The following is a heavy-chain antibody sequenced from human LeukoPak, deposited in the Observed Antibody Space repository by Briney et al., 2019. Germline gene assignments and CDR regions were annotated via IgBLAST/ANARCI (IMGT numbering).Heavy chain of an antibody. CDR2: IYYSGNT. V-gene: IGHV4-31*03. CDR1: GDSIRSGGYY. D-gene: IGHD3-22*01. CDR3: ARDSKRRDYDIGGSYSYYFDY. Sequence: SETLSLTCTVSGDSIRSGGYYWSWIRQHPGKGLEWIGYIYYSGNTYYNPSLKGRVTISIDTSKSQFFLKLSSVTAADTAVYYCARDSKRRDYDIGGSYSYYFDYWGQGTLVTVSS. J-gene: IGHJ4*02.